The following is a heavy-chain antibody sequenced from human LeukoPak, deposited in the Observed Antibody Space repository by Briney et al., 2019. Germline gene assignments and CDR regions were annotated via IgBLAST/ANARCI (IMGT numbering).Heavy chain of an antibody. J-gene: IGHJ4*02. V-gene: IGHV3-11*06. D-gene: IGHD3-22*01. Sequence: GGSLRLSCAASGFTFSDYYMSWIRQAPGKGLEWLSYISNSSSYTNSAGSVKGRFTISRDNAKNSLYLQMNSLRAEDTAVYYCARARYYYDSSGYCSFDYWGQGTLVTVSS. CDR2: ISNSSSYT. CDR1: GFTFSDYY. CDR3: ARARYYYDSSGYCSFDY.